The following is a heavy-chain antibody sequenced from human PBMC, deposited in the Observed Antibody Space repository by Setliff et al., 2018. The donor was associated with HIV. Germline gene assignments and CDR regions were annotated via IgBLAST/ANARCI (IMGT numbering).Heavy chain of an antibody. D-gene: IGHD5-12*01. J-gene: IGHJ4*02. CDR3: GRGGHSGYGTSFFDY. V-gene: IGHV3-53*01. CDR1: GFTVSTYY. Sequence: LRLSCAASGFTVSTYYMSWVRQAPGKGLEWVSTIYSGGSTYHADSVKGRFTLSRDTSKNTLQINSLRAEDTAVYFCGRGGHSGYGTSFFDYWGQGTLVTVSS. CDR2: IYSGGST.